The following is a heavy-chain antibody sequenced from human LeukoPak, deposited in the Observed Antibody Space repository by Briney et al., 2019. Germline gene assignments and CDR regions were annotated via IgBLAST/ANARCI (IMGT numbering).Heavy chain of an antibody. J-gene: IGHJ4*02. CDR1: GGSISSSSYY. V-gene: IGHV3-74*01. CDR2: IYGDGSFT. Sequence: ETLSLTCTVSGGSISSSSYYWGWVRQAPGKGLVWVALIYGDGSFTRYADSVKGRFTISRDNAKNTVYLQMNSLRVEDTAVYHCARVYETNGYLYWGQGSLVTVSS. CDR3: ARVYETNGYLY. D-gene: IGHD3-22*01.